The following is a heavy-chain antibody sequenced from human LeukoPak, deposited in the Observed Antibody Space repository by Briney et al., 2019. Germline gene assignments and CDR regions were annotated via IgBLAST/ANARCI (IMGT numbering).Heavy chain of an antibody. V-gene: IGHV4-59*08. Sequence: SETLSLTCTVSGGSINSYHWGWIRQPPGKGLEWIGYIYYSGSTNYNPSLKSRVTISVDTSKNQFSLQLSSVTAADTAVYHCARLYGYSGYDFRLDVWGQGTTVTVSS. J-gene: IGHJ6*02. CDR3: ARLYGYSGYDFRLDV. CDR1: GGSINSYH. D-gene: IGHD5-12*01. CDR2: IYYSGST.